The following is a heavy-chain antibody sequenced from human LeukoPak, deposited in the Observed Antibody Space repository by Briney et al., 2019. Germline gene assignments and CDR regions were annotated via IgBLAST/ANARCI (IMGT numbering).Heavy chain of an antibody. V-gene: IGHV3-7*01. CDR2: IKQDGSEK. D-gene: IGHD1-14*01. CDR3: ARGSPLLLRIGNHDY. Sequence: PGGSLRLSCAASGFTFSSYWMSWVRQAPGKGLEWVANIKQDGSEKYYVDSVKGRFTISRDNAKNSLYLQMNSLRAEDTAVYYCARGSPLLLRIGNHDYWGQGTLVTVSS. CDR1: GFTFSSYW. J-gene: IGHJ4*02.